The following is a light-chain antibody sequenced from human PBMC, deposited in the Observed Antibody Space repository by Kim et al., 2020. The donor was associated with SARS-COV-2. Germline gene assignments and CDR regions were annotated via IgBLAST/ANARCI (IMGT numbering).Light chain of an antibody. Sequence: SYELTQPPSVSVSPGQTARITCSGDALPKQYAYWYQQKLGQAPVLVIYKDSERPSGIPERFSGSSSGTTVTLTISGVQAEDEADYYCQSADSSGTVVFGG. J-gene: IGLJ2*01. CDR2: KDS. CDR1: ALPKQY. V-gene: IGLV3-25*03. CDR3: QSADSSGTVV.